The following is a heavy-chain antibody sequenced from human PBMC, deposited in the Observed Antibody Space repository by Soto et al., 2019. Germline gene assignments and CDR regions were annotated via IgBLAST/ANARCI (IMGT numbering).Heavy chain of an antibody. CDR3: SRGGHITLVTASFDF. Sequence: QAQLVQSGAEVKKPGASVKVSCKASENTFSSYYLHWVRQAPGQGLEWMGMIHPSGGGATYAQKFLGRVTMTRDTSTSTVFMELSSLRSEDTAIYYCSRGGHITLVTASFDFWGQGTLVTVSS. J-gene: IGHJ4*02. CDR2: IHPSGGGA. V-gene: IGHV1-46*03. D-gene: IGHD2-21*02. CDR1: ENTFSSYY.